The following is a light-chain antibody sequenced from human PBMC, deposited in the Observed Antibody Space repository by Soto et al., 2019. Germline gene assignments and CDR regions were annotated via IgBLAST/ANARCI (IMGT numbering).Light chain of an antibody. CDR1: QDIRNY. CDR3: LHDYIYPYT. Sequence: AIQMTQSPSSLSGSVGDRITITCRASQDIRNYLGWYQQKPGKAPKLLIYSTSNLQSGVPSRFSGSGSGTDFTLTISSLQPEDFATYYCLHDYIYPYTFGQGTKLEIK. CDR2: STS. J-gene: IGKJ2*01. V-gene: IGKV1-6*01.